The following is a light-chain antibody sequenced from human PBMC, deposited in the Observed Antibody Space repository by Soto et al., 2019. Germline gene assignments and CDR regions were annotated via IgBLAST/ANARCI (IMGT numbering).Light chain of an antibody. V-gene: IGKV1-33*01. CDR2: DAS. CDR1: QDIGNF. J-gene: IGKJ4*01. Sequence: DIPMTQSLPTLSASVGDRVTITCQASQDIGNFLSWYQQKPGKVPKLLIFDASNLETGVPSRFSGSGSGTDFTFTISSLQPEDIATYYCQQYDNLPLTFGGGTKVEI. CDR3: QQYDNLPLT.